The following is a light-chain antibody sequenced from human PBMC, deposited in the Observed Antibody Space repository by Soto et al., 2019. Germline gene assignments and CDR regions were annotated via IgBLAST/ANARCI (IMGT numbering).Light chain of an antibody. CDR2: AAF. CDR1: QDIRND. V-gene: IGKV1-17*01. CDR3: LQHKTYSLT. Sequence: DIQMTQSPSSLSASVGDRVIITCRASQDIRNDLCWYQQKPGKAPKRLIYAAFILQSGVPPRFSGNGSGTEFTLTISSLQAEDYATYFCLQHKTYSLTFGQGTRLE. J-gene: IGKJ5*01.